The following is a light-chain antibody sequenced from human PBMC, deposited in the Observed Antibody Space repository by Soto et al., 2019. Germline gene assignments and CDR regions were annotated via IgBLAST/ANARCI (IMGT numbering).Light chain of an antibody. Sequence: ETVLTQSPGTLSLSPGERATLSCRARQSVSSSYLAWYQQKPGQAPRLLIYDTSSRATGIPDRFSGSGSGIDFTLTISRREPEDFAVYYCLQYGSAPGTFGQGTKLEIK. J-gene: IGKJ1*01. CDR1: QSVSSSY. CDR3: LQYGSAPGT. V-gene: IGKV3-20*01. CDR2: DTS.